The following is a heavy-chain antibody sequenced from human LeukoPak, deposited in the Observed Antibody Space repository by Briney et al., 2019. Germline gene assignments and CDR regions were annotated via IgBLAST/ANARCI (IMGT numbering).Heavy chain of an antibody. J-gene: IGHJ4*02. CDR2: FYYRGST. Sequence: SETLSLTCTVSGGSISSSTSYWGWIRQPPGEGLEWIGSFYYRGSTYYNPSLKSRVTISVDRSKNQFSLKLSSVTAADTAVYYCARDTVLRYFDWLSHFDYWGQGTLVTVSS. D-gene: IGHD3-9*01. CDR1: GGSISSSTSY. V-gene: IGHV4-39*07. CDR3: ARDTVLRYFDWLSHFDY.